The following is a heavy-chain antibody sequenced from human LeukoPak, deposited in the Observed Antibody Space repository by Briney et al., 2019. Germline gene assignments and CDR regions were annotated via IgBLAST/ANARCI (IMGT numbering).Heavy chain of an antibody. CDR1: GFTFSTYA. V-gene: IGHV3-64*01. CDR2: ISTNGGGT. J-gene: IGHJ4*02. Sequence: GGSLRLSCAASGFTFSTYAMHWVRQTPGKGLEYVSAISTNGGGTYYANSVKGRFTISRDNSKNTLYLQMGSLRAEDMAVYYCARYCSGVSCYSGYDYWGQGTLVTVSP. CDR3: ARYCSGVSCYSGYDY. D-gene: IGHD2-15*01.